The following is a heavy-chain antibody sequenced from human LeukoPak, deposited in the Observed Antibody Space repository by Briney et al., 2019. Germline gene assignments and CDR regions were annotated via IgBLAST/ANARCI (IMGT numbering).Heavy chain of an antibody. Sequence: PSETLSLTCTVSGGSISSYYWSWIRQPPGKGLEWIGYIYYSGSTNYNPSLKSRVTISVDTSKNQFSLKLSSVTAADTAVYYCARDSGSQGGAFDIWGQGTMVTVSS. CDR3: ARDSGSQGGAFDI. D-gene: IGHD1-26*01. J-gene: IGHJ3*02. CDR1: GGSISSYY. V-gene: IGHV4-59*12. CDR2: IYYSGST.